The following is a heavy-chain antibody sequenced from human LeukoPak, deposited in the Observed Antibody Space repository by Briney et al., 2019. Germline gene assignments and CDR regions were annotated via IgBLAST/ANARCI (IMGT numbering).Heavy chain of an antibody. V-gene: IGHV4-34*01. CDR3: ARGGYSYGYIDY. Sequence: SETLSLTCAVYGGSFSGYYWSWIRQPPGKGLEWIGEINHSGSTNYNPSLKSRVTISVDTSKNQFSLKLSSVTAADMAVYYCARGGYSYGYIDYWGQGTLVTVSS. D-gene: IGHD5-18*01. CDR2: INHSGST. J-gene: IGHJ4*02. CDR1: GGSFSGYY.